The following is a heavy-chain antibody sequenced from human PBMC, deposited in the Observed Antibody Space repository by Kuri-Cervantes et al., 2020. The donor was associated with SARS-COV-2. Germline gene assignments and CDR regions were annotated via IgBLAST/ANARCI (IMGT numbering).Heavy chain of an antibody. Sequence: SVKVSCKASGGTFSSYAISWVRQAPGQGLEWMGRIIPILGTANYAQKFQGRVTITADKSTSTAYMELSSLRSEDTAVYHCAAWGFPIVGATGPDAFDIWGQGTMVTVSS. CDR1: GGTFSSYA. J-gene: IGHJ3*02. CDR2: IIPILGTA. CDR3: AAWGFPIVGATGPDAFDI. V-gene: IGHV1-69*04. D-gene: IGHD1-26*01.